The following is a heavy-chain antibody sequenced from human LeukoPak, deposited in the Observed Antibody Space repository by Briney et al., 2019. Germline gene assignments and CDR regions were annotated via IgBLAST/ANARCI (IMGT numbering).Heavy chain of an antibody. CDR3: ACIVGATPDDY. CDR1: GGSISSSNW. V-gene: IGHV4-4*02. Sequence: SGTLSLTCAVSGGSISSSNWWSWVRQPPGKGLEWIGEIYHSGSTNYNPPLKSRVTILVDKSKNQFSLKLSSVTAADTAVYYCACIVGATPDDYWGQGTLVTVSS. J-gene: IGHJ4*02. D-gene: IGHD1-26*01. CDR2: IYHSGST.